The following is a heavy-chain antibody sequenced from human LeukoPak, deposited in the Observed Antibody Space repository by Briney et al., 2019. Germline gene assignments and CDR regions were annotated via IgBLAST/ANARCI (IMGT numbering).Heavy chain of an antibody. CDR3: AKDGVDRELVY. D-gene: IGHD2-8*01. CDR1: GFTFDDYA. V-gene: IGHV3-23*01. CDR2: ISGSGGST. J-gene: IGHJ4*02. Sequence: GRSLRLSCAASGFTFDDYAMHWVRQAPGKGLEWVSAISGSGGSTYYADSVKGRFTISRDNSKNTLYLQMNSLRAEDTAVYYCAKDGVDRELVYWGQGTLVTVSS.